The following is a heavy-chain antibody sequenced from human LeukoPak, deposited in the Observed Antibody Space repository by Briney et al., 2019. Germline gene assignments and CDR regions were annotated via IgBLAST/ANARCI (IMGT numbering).Heavy chain of an antibody. CDR3: AKVPAADYYYGMDV. J-gene: IGHJ6*04. CDR2: SYTSGST. V-gene: IGHV4-61*02. D-gene: IGHD2-2*01. Sequence: SETLSLTCTVSGCSISSGSYYWSWIRQPAGKGLEWIGRSYTSGSTNYNPSLKSRVTISVDTSKNQFSLKLSSVTAADTAVYYCAKVPAADYYYGMDVWAKGTTVTVSS. CDR1: GCSISSGSYY.